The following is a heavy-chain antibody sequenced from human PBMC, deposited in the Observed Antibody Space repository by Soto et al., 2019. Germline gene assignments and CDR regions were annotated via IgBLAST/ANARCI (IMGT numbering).Heavy chain of an antibody. CDR2: ISGSGGST. Sequence: LRLSCAASGFTFSSYAMSWVRQAPGKGLEWVSAISGSGGSTYYADSVKGRFAISRDNSKNTLYLQMNSLRAEDTAVYYCAKVGLGSGSYQEGGQGTLVTVS. CDR3: AKVGLGSGSYQE. CDR1: GFTFSSYA. V-gene: IGHV3-23*01. D-gene: IGHD1-26*01. J-gene: IGHJ4*02.